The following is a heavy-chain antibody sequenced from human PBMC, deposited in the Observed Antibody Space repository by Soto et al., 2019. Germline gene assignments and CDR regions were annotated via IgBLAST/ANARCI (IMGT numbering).Heavy chain of an antibody. CDR1: GYTFTHYY. V-gene: IGHV1-46*01. D-gene: IGHD5-18*01. CDR2: INPNGGST. CDR3: ATTVNSAMAFDY. Sequence: QVQLVQSGAEVQTPGASVKLSCKASGYTFTHYYIHWVRQAPGQGLEWMGIINPNGGSTTYGQRFRAGVTMTRDTSTSTVYMELSNLGSYGWAVYYWATTVNSAMAFDYWGQGTLVTVSS. J-gene: IGHJ4*02.